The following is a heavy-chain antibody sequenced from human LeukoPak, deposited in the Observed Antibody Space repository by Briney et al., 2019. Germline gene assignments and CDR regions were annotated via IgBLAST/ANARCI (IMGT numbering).Heavy chain of an antibody. Sequence: ASVKVSCKASGYTFSNYAMNWVRQAPGQGLEWMGWINTNTGNPTYAQGFIGRFVFSLDASVSTAYLQIRRLKAEDTAVYYCARVPFVVMGDTGNWFDPWGQGTLVTVSS. CDR1: GYTFSNYA. V-gene: IGHV7-4-1*01. J-gene: IGHJ5*02. CDR2: INTNTGNP. D-gene: IGHD2-8*01. CDR3: ARVPFVVMGDTGNWFDP.